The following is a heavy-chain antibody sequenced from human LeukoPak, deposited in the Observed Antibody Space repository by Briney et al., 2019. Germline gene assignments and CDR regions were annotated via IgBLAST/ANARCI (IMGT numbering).Heavy chain of an antibody. D-gene: IGHD5-12*01. CDR1: GGSISNGDYY. Sequence: PSETLSLTCTVSGGSISNGDYYWSWIRQPPGKGLEWIGYIYYSGSTYYNPSLKSRVTISVDTSKNQFSLKLSSVTAADTAVYYCARAEKYSGYESWGQGTQVTVSS. CDR2: IYYSGST. J-gene: IGHJ4*02. CDR3: ARAEKYSGYES. V-gene: IGHV4-30-4*01.